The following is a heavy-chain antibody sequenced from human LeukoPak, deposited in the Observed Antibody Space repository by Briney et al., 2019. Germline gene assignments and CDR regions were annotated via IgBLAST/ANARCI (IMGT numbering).Heavy chain of an antibody. CDR1: GFTFSSYA. Sequence: PGRSLRLSCAASGFTFSSYAMHWVRHATGKGLEWVAVISYDGSNKYYADSVKGRFSNSRDNSKKTLYLQVNSRRAEYTAVDYCARPRGQWLADAFDIWDQGTMVTVSS. V-gene: IGHV3-30*04. J-gene: IGHJ3*02. D-gene: IGHD6-19*01. CDR3: ARPRGQWLADAFDI. CDR2: ISYDGSNK.